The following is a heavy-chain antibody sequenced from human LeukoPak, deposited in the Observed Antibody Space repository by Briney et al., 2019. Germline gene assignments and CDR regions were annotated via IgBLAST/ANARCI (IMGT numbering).Heavy chain of an antibody. V-gene: IGHV1-2*06. D-gene: IGHD3-10*01. J-gene: IGHJ3*02. Sequence: ASVKVSCKASGYTFTGYYMHWVRQAPGQGLEWMGRINPNSGGTNYAQKFQGRVTMTRDTSISTAYMELSRLRSDDTAVYYCARRVLLWFGESAFDIWGQGTMVTVSS. CDR3: ARRVLLWFGESAFDI. CDR1: GYTFTGYY. CDR2: INPNSGGT.